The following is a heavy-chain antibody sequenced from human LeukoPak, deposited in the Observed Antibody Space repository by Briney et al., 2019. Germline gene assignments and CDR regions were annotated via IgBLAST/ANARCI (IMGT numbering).Heavy chain of an antibody. V-gene: IGHV3-7*02. Sequence: GGSLRLSCVASGFTFSNYWMSWVRQAPGKGLEWVANINRDGSEKYYVDSVKGRFTISRDNAKNSLYLQMSSLRAEDTAVYYCARASVDFGDYGGFDYWGQGTLVTVSS. CDR1: GFTFSNYW. CDR3: ARASVDFGDYGGFDY. J-gene: IGHJ4*02. CDR2: INRDGSEK. D-gene: IGHD4-17*01.